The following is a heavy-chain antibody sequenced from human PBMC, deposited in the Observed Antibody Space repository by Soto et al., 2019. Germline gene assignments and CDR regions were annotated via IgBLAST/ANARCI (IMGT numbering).Heavy chain of an antibody. CDR1: GYTFTHHD. Sequence: QVQLVQSRAEVKKPGASVRVSCTASGYTFTHHDVNWVRQAPGQGPEWMGWMNPKSGETGYAQIFQGRVTRTRYTSISTAYMVVSSLRSGDTAIYFCARGIVGGSTRAFDLWGQGTKVTVSS. CDR2: MNPKSGET. J-gene: IGHJ3*01. V-gene: IGHV1-8*01. CDR3: ARGIVGGSTRAFDL. D-gene: IGHD1-26*01.